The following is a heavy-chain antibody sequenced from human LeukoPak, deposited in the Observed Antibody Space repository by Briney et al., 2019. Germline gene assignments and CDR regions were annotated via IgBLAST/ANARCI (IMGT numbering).Heavy chain of an antibody. V-gene: IGHV3-23*01. CDR3: ARSLSSRFSGPRRPYYFDS. CDR1: GFTLSSYA. D-gene: IGHD3-16*02. J-gene: IGHJ4*02. Sequence: PGGSLRLSCAASGFTLSSYAMSWVRQAPGKGLQWVSGISSSGGSTYYVDSVKGRFTISTDNSKNTLYLQMNSLRAEDTPVYYCARSLSSRFSGPRRPYYFDSWGQGTLVTVSS. CDR2: ISSSGGST.